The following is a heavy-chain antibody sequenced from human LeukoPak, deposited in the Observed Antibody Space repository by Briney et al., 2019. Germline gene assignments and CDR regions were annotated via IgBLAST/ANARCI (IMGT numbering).Heavy chain of an antibody. J-gene: IGHJ4*02. CDR3: ARRGVLFDY. CDR1: GYSISSGYY. V-gene: IGHV4-38-2*01. CDR2: IYHSGST. D-gene: IGHD3-16*01. Sequence: SETLSLTCAVSGYSISSGYYWGWIRQPPGKGREWIGSIYHSGSTYYNPSPKSRVTISVDTSKNQFSLKLSPVTAADTAVYYCARRGVLFDYWGQGTLVTVSS.